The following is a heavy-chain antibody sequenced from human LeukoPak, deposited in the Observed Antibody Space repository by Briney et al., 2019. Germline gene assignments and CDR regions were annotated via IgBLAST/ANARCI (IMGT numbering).Heavy chain of an antibody. J-gene: IGHJ4*02. Sequence: ASVKVSCKASGYTFTSYYMRWVRQAPGQGLEWVGGIIPIFGTANYAQKFQGRATITTDESTSTAYMELSSLRSEDTAVYYCARSLFEMATTGFFDYWGQGTLVTVSS. V-gene: IGHV1-69*05. CDR3: ARSLFEMATTGFFDY. CDR2: IIPIFGTA. CDR1: GYTFTSYY. D-gene: IGHD5-24*01.